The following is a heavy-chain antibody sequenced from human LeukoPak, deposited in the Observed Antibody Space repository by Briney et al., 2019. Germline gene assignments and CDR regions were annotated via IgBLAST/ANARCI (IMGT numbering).Heavy chain of an antibody. CDR2: IYYSGST. CDR1: GGSISSYY. D-gene: IGHD3-10*01. CDR3: ARQVWDYYGSGSYRRAFYYYGMDV. V-gene: IGHV4-59*08. J-gene: IGHJ6*02. Sequence: SETLSLTCTVSGGSISSYYWSWIRQPPGKGPEWIGYIYYSGSTNYNPSLKSRVTISVDTSKNQFSLKLSSVTAADTAVYYCARQVWDYYGSGSYRRAFYYYGMDVWGQGTTVTVSS.